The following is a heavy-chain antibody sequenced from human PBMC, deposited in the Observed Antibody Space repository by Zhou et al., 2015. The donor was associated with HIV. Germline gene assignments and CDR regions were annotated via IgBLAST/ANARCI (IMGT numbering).Heavy chain of an antibody. CDR1: GGTFTTYG. CDR2: ITPMFEID. Sequence: QVQLVQSGAEVKKPGSSVKVSCKASGGTFTTYGISWVRQAPGQGLEWMGGITPMFEIDKYAQKFRTRLIITVDKFTSTAYMDLRSLKSEDTAVYYCARERGEATRPEWRYFDLWGRGTLVTVSS. D-gene: IGHD6-6*01. CDR3: ARERGEATRPEWRYFDL. J-gene: IGHJ2*01. V-gene: IGHV1-69*17.